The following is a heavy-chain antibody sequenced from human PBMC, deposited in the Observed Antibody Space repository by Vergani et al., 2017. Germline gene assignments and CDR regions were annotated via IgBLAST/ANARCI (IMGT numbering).Heavy chain of an antibody. CDR1: GFTFSSYE. V-gene: IGHV3-48*03. Sequence: VQLVESGGGLVQPGGSLRLSCAASGFTFSSYEMNWVRQAPGKGLEWVSYISSSGSTIYYADSVKGRFTISRDNAKNSLYLQMNSLRAEDTAVYYCAREAGVSGYYYYGMDVWGQGTTVTVSS. CDR3: AREAGVSGYYYYGMDV. J-gene: IGHJ6*02. CDR2: ISSSGSTI. D-gene: IGHD6-13*01.